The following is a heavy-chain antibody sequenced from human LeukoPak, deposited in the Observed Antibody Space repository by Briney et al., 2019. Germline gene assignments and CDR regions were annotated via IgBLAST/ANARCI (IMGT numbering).Heavy chain of an antibody. Sequence: PGGSLRLSCAASGFTFSSYSMNWVRQAPGKGLEWVSVIYSGGSTYYADSVKGRFTISRDNAKNSLYLQMNSLRAEDTAVYYCARDWHSGSYYGGYFDYWAQGTLVTVSS. V-gene: IGHV3-66*01. J-gene: IGHJ4*02. CDR1: GFTFSSYS. CDR3: ARDWHSGSYYGGYFDY. D-gene: IGHD1-26*01. CDR2: IYSGGST.